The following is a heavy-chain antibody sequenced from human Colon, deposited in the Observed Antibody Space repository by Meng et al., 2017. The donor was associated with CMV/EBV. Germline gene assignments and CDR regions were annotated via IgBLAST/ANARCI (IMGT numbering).Heavy chain of an antibody. J-gene: IGHJ4*02. CDR3: AKSSGWYGKYYFDS. CDR2: IGTGQTSV. Sequence: GGSLRLSCEASGFTFGSYEMNWVRQAPGKGLEWVAYIGTGQTSVHYADSVKGRFTISRDNVKNVLYLQMNSLSTEDTAVYYCAKSSGWYGKYYFDSWGQGTLVTVSS. CDR1: GFTFGSYE. D-gene: IGHD6-19*01. V-gene: IGHV3-48*03.